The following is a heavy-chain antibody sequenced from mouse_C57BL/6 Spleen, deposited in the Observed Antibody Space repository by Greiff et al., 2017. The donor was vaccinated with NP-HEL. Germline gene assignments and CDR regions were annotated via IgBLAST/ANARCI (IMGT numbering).Heavy chain of an antibody. CDR3: ARLLGAMDY. Sequence: EVQLVESGGGLVKPGGSLKLSCAASGFTFSSYTMSWVRQTPEKRLEWVATISGGGGNTYYPDSVKGRFTISRDNAKNTLYLQMSSLRSEDTALYYCARLLGAMDYWGQGTSVTVSS. CDR2: ISGGGGNT. V-gene: IGHV5-9*01. D-gene: IGHD4-1*01. J-gene: IGHJ4*01. CDR1: GFTFSSYT.